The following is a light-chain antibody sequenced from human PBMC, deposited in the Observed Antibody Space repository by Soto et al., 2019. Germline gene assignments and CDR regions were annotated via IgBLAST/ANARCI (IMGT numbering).Light chain of an antibody. Sequence: EIVLTQSPGTRALPPGESATLACRPSPSITSRYLAWYQHKPGQAPSLLIYGVSNRATGIPDRFSGSGSGTDFTLTISTLEPEDFAIYYCQQYGYSRTFGQGTKVDIK. CDR2: GVS. CDR3: QQYGYSRT. V-gene: IGKV3-20*01. J-gene: IGKJ1*01. CDR1: PSITSRY.